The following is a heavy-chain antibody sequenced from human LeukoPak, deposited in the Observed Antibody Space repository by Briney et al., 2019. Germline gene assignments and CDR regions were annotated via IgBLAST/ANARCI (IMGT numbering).Heavy chain of an antibody. CDR1: GYTFTGYY. Sequence: ASVKVSCKASGYTFTGYYMHWVRQAPGQGLEWMGWINPNSGGTNYAQKFQGRVTMTRDTSISTAYMELSRLRSDDTAVYYCARGGYYDILTGYYSDAFDIWGRGTMVTVSS. CDR3: ARGGYYDILTGYYSDAFDI. J-gene: IGHJ3*02. D-gene: IGHD3-9*01. V-gene: IGHV1-2*02. CDR2: INPNSGGT.